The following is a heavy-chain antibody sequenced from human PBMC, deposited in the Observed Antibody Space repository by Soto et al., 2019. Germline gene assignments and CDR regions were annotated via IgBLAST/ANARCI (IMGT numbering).Heavy chain of an antibody. Sequence: QVQLQESGPGLVKPSETLSLTCVVSGGSLSSYYWSWIRQPPGKGLEWIGYIYYSGSTNYNPSLKGRGTRSVVTSKNQFSLKLSYVTAADTAVYYCAGTWGSTNDYWGRGTLVTVSS. CDR3: AGTWGSTNDY. CDR2: IYYSGST. V-gene: IGHV4-59*01. CDR1: GGSLSSYY. D-gene: IGHD3-16*01. J-gene: IGHJ4*02.